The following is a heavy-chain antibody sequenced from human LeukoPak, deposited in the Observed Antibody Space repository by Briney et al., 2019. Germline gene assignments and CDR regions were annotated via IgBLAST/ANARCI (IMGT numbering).Heavy chain of an antibody. V-gene: IGHV3-73*01. J-gene: IGHJ4*02. Sequence: GGSLKLSCAASGFTFSGSAMHWVRQASGKGLEWVGRIRSKANSYATAYAASVKGRFTISRDDSKNTAYLQMNSLKTEDTAVYYCTRLGSSDWLDYWGQGTLVTVSS. D-gene: IGHD6-19*01. CDR3: TRLGSSDWLDY. CDR2: IRSKANSYAT. CDR1: GFTFSGSA.